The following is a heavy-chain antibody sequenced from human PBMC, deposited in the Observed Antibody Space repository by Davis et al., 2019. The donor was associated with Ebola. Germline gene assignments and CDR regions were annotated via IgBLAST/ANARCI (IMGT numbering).Heavy chain of an antibody. CDR3: ARDQGYSYGNDFYYYGMDV. J-gene: IGHJ6*02. Sequence: GESLKISCAASGFTVSSNYMSWVRQAPGKGLEWVSVIYSGGSTYYADSVKGRFTISRHNSKNTLYLQMNSLRAEDTAVYYCARDQGYSYGNDFYYYGMDVRGQGTTVTVSS. V-gene: IGHV3-53*04. CDR2: IYSGGST. CDR1: GFTVSSNY. D-gene: IGHD5-18*01.